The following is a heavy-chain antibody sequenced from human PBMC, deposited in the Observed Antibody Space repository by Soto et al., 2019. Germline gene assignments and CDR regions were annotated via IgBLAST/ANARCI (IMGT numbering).Heavy chain of an antibody. CDR2: IIPIFGTA. CDR1: GGTFSSYS. CDR3: ARVRRNHGSGSYYYGMDV. J-gene: IGHJ6*02. V-gene: IGHV1-69*13. Sequence: GASVKVSCKASGGTFSSYSISWGRQGPGQGLEWMGGIIPIFGTANYAQKFQGRVTITADESTSTAYMELSSLRSEDTAVYYCARVRRNHGSGSYYYGMDVWGQGTTVTVSS. D-gene: IGHD3-10*01.